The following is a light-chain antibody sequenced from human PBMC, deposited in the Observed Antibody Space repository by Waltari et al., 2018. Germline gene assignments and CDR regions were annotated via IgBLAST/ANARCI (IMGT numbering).Light chain of an antibody. Sequence: DVVMTQSPLSLPVTLGQPASISCRSSQSLLYSDGNTYLSWFQQRPGQSPRRLIYQVSNRDSGVPDRFSGSGSGTDFTLEISRVEADDVGVYYCMQGTHWYTFGQGTKLEI. V-gene: IGKV2-30*01. CDR1: QSLLYSDGNTY. CDR2: QVS. J-gene: IGKJ2*01. CDR3: MQGTHWYT.